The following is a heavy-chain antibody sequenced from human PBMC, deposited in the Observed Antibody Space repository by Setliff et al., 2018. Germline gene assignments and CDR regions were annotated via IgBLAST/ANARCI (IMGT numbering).Heavy chain of an antibody. J-gene: IGHJ5*02. D-gene: IGHD2-15*01. CDR3: ARDSPEMVAPPAAHCFDP. CDR2: ISGYNGNT. V-gene: IGHV1-18*01. CDR1: GFMFYTFG. Sequence: GASVKVSCKTSGFMFYTFGFSWVRHVPEQGFEWMGCISGYNGNTNYAQKFQDRVTVTMDTSTSTVYMELRSLRSDDTAVYYCARDSPEMVAPPAAHCFDPWGQGTLVTVSS.